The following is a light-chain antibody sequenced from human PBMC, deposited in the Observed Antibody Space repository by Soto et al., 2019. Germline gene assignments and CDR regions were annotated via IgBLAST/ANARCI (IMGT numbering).Light chain of an antibody. CDR3: QQYGGSPQRT. J-gene: IGKJ1*01. CDR2: GAS. Sequence: EIVLTQSPGSLSLSPGERATLSCRASQTVTNNFLAWYQQKPGQTPRLLIYGASTRAVGIPDRFRGSGSGTDFTLTISRLDTEDFAVYYCQQYGGSPQRTFGQGTKVEFK. V-gene: IGKV3-20*01. CDR1: QTVTNNF.